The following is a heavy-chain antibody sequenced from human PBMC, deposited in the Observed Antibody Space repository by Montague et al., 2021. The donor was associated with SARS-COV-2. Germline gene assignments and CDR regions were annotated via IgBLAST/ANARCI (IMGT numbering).Heavy chain of an antibody. CDR1: GTSITSYY. CDR2: ISDSGST. V-gene: IGHV4-59*01. CDR3: ARGCLSYFGAGSHCYGMDV. Sequence: SETLSLTCSVSGTSITSYYWNWIRQPPGKGLEWIGYISDSGSTNXSPSLKSRVTMSVDTSKNQMSLKLTSVTAADTAVYYCARGCLSYFGAGSHCYGMDVWGLGTTVTVSS. J-gene: IGHJ6*02. D-gene: IGHD3-10*01.